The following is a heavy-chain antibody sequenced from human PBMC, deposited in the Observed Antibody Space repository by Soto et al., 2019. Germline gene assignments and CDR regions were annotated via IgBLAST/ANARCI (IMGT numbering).Heavy chain of an antibody. D-gene: IGHD3-3*01. J-gene: IGHJ6*03. CDR1: GFTFSSYS. CDR2: ISSSSSYI. V-gene: IGHV3-21*01. CDR3: ARGDDFWSGYDYYYYYMDV. Sequence: GGSLRLSCAASGFTFSSYSMNWVRQAPGKGLEWVSSISSSSSYIYYADSVKGRFTISRDNAKNSLYLQMNSLRAEDTAVYYCARGDDFWSGYDYYYYYMDVWGKGTTVTVSS.